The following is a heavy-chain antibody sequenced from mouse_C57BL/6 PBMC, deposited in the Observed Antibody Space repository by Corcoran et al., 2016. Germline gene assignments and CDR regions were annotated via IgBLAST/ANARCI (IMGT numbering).Heavy chain of an antibody. CDR3: ARRAGSSYFDV. J-gene: IGHJ1*03. CDR2: INPNNGGT. V-gene: IGHV1-26*01. D-gene: IGHD1-1*01. CDR1: GYTFTDYY. Sequence: VQLQQSGPELVKPGASVKISCKASGYTFTDYYMNWVKQSHGKSLEWIGDINPNNGGTSYNQKFKGKATLTVDKSSSTAYMELRSLTSEDSAVYYCARRAGSSYFDVWGTGTTVTVSS.